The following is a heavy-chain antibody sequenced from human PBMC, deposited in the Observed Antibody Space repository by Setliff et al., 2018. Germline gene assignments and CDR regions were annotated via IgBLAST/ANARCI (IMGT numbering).Heavy chain of an antibody. D-gene: IGHD6-19*01. Sequence: SVKVSCKAFGGTFSNSAINWVRQAPGQGLEWMGGIIPIRGASDYAQKFQGKVIITADGSTSTAYMELTSLRSDDAAVYYCARGPSGWSSATSRYYFYMDVWGKGTTVTVSS. CDR1: GGTFSNSA. V-gene: IGHV1-69*13. CDR3: ARGPSGWSSATSRYYFYMDV. J-gene: IGHJ6*03. CDR2: IIPIRGAS.